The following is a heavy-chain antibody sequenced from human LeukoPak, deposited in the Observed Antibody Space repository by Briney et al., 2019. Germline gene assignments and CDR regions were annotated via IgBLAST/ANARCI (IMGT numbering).Heavy chain of an antibody. CDR3: AALARDY. V-gene: IGHV3-53*01. D-gene: IGHD3-3*02. CDR1: GFIVSSTY. Sequence: GGSLRLSCAVSGFIVSSTYMTWVRQAPGKGLEWVSVIHNDGSTYHADSVKGRFTISRDNSKNTLYLQMNSLKVEDTAAYYCAALARDYWGQGTLVTVSS. CDR2: IHNDGST. J-gene: IGHJ4*02.